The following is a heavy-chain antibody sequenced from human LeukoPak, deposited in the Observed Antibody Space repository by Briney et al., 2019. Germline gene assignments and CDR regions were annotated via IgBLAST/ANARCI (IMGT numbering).Heavy chain of an antibody. CDR1: GGSISSGSYY. V-gene: IGHV4-61*02. Sequence: PSETLSLTCTVSGGSISSGSYYWSWIRQPAGKGLEWIGRIYTSGSTNYNPSLKSRVTISVDTSKNQFSLKLSSVTAADTAVYYCARDVGDYGDKNAFDIWGQGTMVTVSS. J-gene: IGHJ3*02. CDR2: IYTSGST. CDR3: ARDVGDYGDKNAFDI. D-gene: IGHD4-17*01.